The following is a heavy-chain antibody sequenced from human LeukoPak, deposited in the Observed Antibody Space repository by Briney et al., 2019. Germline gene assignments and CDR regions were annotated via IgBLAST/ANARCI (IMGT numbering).Heavy chain of an antibody. V-gene: IGHV4-34*01. Sequence: SETLSLTCAVYGGSFSGYYWSWIRQPPGKGLEWIGEINHSGSTNYNPSLKSRVTISVDTSKNQFSLKLSSVTAADTAVYYCARDDDSSSWDYWGQGTLVTVSS. CDR2: INHSGST. D-gene: IGHD6-13*01. CDR1: GGSFSGYY. CDR3: ARDDDSSSWDY. J-gene: IGHJ4*02.